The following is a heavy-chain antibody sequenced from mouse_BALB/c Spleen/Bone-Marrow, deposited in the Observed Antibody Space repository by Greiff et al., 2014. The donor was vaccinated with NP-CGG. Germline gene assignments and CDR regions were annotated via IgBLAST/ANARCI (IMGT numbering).Heavy chain of an antibody. CDR1: GFNIKDTY. CDR2: IDPANGNT. Sequence: EVQLVESGAELVKPGASVKLSCTASGFNIKDTYMHWVKQRPEQGLEWIGRIDPANGNTKYGPKFQGKATITADTSSNTAYLQLSSLTSEDTAVYYCARGSDGFAYWGQGTLVTVSA. V-gene: IGHV14-3*02. J-gene: IGHJ3*01. CDR3: ARGSDGFAY.